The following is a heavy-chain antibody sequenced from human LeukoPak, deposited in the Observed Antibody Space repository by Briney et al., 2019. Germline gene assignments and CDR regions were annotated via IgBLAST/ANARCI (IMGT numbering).Heavy chain of an antibody. V-gene: IGHV3-7*01. CDR3: ARDQVRN. Sequence: PGGSLRLSCAASGCTFSSYWMSGVRQAPGKGLEWVANIKQDGSEKYYEDSVKGRFTVSRDNAKNSLYLQMNSLRAEDTAVYYCARDQVRNWGQGTLVTVSS. CDR2: IKQDGSEK. CDR1: GCTFSSYW. J-gene: IGHJ4*02.